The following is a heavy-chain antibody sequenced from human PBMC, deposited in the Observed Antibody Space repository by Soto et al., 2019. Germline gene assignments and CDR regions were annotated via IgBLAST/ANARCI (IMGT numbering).Heavy chain of an antibody. CDR3: ARDSSIARNWFDP. CDR1: GGSISSYY. Sequence: SETLSLTCTVSGGSISSYYWSWIRQPAGKGLEWIGRIYTSGSTNYNPYLKSRVTMSVDTSKKQFSLKLSSVTAADTAVYYCARDSSIARNWFDPWGKGTLVTVSS. V-gene: IGHV4-4*07. J-gene: IGHJ5*02. D-gene: IGHD6-6*01. CDR2: IYTSGST.